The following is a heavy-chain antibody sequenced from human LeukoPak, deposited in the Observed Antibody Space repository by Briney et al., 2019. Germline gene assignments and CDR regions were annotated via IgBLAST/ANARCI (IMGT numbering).Heavy chain of an antibody. CDR3: ARSVGLGAFDT. J-gene: IGHJ3*02. D-gene: IGHD1-26*01. CDR2: IYYSGST. Sequence: MSSETLSLTCTVSGGSISSYYWSWIRQPPGKGLEWIGYIYYSGSTNYNPSLKSRVTISVDTSKNQFSLKLSSVTAADTAVYYCARSVGLGAFDTWGQGTMVTVSS. CDR1: GGSISSYY. V-gene: IGHV4-59*01.